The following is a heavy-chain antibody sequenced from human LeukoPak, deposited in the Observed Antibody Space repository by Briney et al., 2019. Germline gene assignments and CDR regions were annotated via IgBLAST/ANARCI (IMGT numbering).Heavy chain of an antibody. CDR2: IYYSGST. Sequence: KPSQTLSLTCTVSGGSISSGDYYWSWIRQPPWKGLEWIGYIYYSGSTYYNPSLKSRVTISVDTSKNQFSLKLSSVTAADTAVYYCARAEDIEAFDIWGQGTMVTVSS. CDR3: ARAEDIEAFDI. V-gene: IGHV4-30-4*08. D-gene: IGHD5-12*01. J-gene: IGHJ3*02. CDR1: GGSISSGDYY.